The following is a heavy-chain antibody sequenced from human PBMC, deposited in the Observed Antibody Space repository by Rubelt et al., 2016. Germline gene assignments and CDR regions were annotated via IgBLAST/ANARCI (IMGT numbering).Heavy chain of an antibody. CDR3: ARRPSSGWPHATFDP. Sequence: QLQLQESGPGLVKPSETLSLTCTVSGGSISSSSYYWGWIRQPPGKGLEWIGSIYYSGSSYYNPSLKSGFTISVDTSRNQCSRKLSSVTAADTAVYYCARRPSSGWPHATFDPWGQGTLVTVSS. J-gene: IGHJ5*02. CDR2: IYYSGSS. V-gene: IGHV4-39*01. CDR1: GGSISSSSYY. D-gene: IGHD6-19*01.